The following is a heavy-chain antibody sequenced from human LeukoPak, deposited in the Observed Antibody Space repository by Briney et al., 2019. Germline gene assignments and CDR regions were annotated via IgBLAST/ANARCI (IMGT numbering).Heavy chain of an antibody. CDR1: GFTFSSYW. Sequence: PGGSLRLSCAASGFTFSSYWMSWVRKAPGKGLEWVANIKQDGSEKYYVDSVKGRFTISRDNAKNSLYLQMNSLRAEATAVYYCARGHPAPIAYCGGDCSYFDYWGQGTLVTVSS. V-gene: IGHV3-7*01. D-gene: IGHD2-21*02. J-gene: IGHJ4*02. CDR2: IKQDGSEK. CDR3: ARGHPAPIAYCGGDCSYFDY.